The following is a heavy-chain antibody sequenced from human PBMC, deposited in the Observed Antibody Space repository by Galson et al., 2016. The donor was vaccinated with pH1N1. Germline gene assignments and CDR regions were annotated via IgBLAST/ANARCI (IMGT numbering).Heavy chain of an antibody. J-gene: IGHJ4*02. Sequence: QSGAEVKKSGGSLKISCEASGYTFTDYWIGWVRQTPGTGLAWIGIIYPRDSDTRYRPSFQGHVPFSADESISSAYLQWSSLKASDSGIEDCASEDPSGFYSHWGPGNLVTSPS. D-gene: IGHD3-22*01. V-gene: IGHV5-51*01. CDR3: ASEDPSGFYSH. CDR1: GYTFTDYW. CDR2: IYPRDSDT.